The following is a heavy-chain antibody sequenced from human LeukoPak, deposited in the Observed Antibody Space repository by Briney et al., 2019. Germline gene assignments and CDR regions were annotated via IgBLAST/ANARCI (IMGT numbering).Heavy chain of an antibody. Sequence: SETLSLTCTVSGGSISSYYWSWVRQPAGKGLEWIGRIYASGNTNYNPSLKGRLTMTVDTSKNQFSLKLNSVTAADTAVYYCARGPPPDFDYWGRGTLVTVSS. CDR3: ARGPPPDFDY. CDR1: GGSISSYY. CDR2: IYASGNT. J-gene: IGHJ4*02. V-gene: IGHV4-4*07.